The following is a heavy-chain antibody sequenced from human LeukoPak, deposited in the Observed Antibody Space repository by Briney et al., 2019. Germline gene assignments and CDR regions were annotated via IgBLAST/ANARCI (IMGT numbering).Heavy chain of an antibody. CDR1: GGSISSHY. CDR3: AAEEVGRFDP. CDR2: IYYSGST. D-gene: IGHD2-15*01. J-gene: IGHJ5*02. V-gene: IGHV4-59*04. Sequence: SETLSLTCTVSGGSISSHYWSWIRQPPGKGLEWIGYIYYSGSTYYNPSLKSRVTISVDTSKNQFSLKLSSVTAADTAVYYCAAEEVGRFDPWGQGTLVTVSS.